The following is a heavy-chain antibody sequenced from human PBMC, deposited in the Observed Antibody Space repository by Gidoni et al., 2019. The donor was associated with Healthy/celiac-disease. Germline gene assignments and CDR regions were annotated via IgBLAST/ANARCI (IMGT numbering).Heavy chain of an antibody. V-gene: IGHV3-23*01. Sequence: VQLLESGGGLVQPGGSLRLSCAASGFTFRSYAMSWVRQAPGKGLEWVSAISVSGGSTYYADSVKGRFTISRDNSKNTLYLQMNSLRAEDTAVYYCAKVPSSYATGYWFDPWGQGTLVTVSS. J-gene: IGHJ5*02. CDR3: AKVPSSYATGYWFDP. CDR1: GFTFRSYA. D-gene: IGHD2-2*01. CDR2: ISVSGGST.